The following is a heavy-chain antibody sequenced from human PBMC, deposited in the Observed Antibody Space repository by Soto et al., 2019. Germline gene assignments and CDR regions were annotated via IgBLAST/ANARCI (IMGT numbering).Heavy chain of an antibody. CDR3: ARFGTVTYDY. D-gene: IGHD4-17*01. CDR2: IYYSGST. Sequence: QVQLQESGPGLVKPSQTLSLTCTVSGGSISSGGYYWSWIRQHPGKGLEWIGYIYYSGSTNYNPSLRSRVTISVDTSKNQFSLKLSSVTAADTDVYYCARFGTVTYDYWGQGTLVTVSS. J-gene: IGHJ4*02. V-gene: IGHV4-31*03. CDR1: GGSISSGGYY.